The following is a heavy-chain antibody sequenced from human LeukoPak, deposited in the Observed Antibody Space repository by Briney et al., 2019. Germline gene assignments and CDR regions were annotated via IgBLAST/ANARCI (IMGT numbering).Heavy chain of an antibody. CDR2: INPNSGGT. V-gene: IGHV1-2*02. J-gene: IGHJ5*02. CDR3: ARVELGDFWSGYSLYNWFDP. CDR1: GYTFTGYY. Sequence: ASVKVSCKASGYTFTGYYMHWVRQAPGQGLEWMGWINPNSGGTNYAQKFQGRVTMTRDTSISTAYMELSRLRSDDTAVYYCARVELGDFWSGYSLYNWFDPWGQGTLVTVSS. D-gene: IGHD3-3*01.